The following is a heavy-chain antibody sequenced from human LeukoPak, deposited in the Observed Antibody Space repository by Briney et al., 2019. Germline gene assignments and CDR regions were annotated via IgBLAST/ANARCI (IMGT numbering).Heavy chain of an antibody. CDR2: ISSSGSTR. J-gene: IGHJ4*02. CDR1: GFSFSSYE. D-gene: IGHD1-26*01. CDR3: ARVGATRRYYFDY. Sequence: PGGSLRPSCAASGFSFSSYEMNWVRQAPGKGLEWVSYISSSGSTRYYADSVKGRFTISRDNAENSLYLQMNSLRAEDTAVYYCARVGATRRYYFDYWGQGTLVPVSS. V-gene: IGHV3-48*03.